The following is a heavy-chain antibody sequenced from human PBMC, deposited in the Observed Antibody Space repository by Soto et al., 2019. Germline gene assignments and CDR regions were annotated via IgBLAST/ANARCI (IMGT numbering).Heavy chain of an antibody. CDR1: GYTFSGYH. D-gene: IGHD5-12*01. V-gene: IGHV1-2*02. CDR3: AREGATRRPSSPDIGWLES. CDR2: INVYNGET. Sequence: ASVKVSCKASGYTFSGYHMHWVRQAPGQGLEWMGWINVYNGETNIAQKFQGRVAMTRDTSITTAYVELSRLRFDDTAVYFCAREGATRRPSSPDIGWLESWVQGTLVVVS. J-gene: IGHJ5*01.